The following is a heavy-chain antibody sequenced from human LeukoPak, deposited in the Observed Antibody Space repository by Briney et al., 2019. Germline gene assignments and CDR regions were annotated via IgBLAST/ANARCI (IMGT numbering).Heavy chain of an antibody. CDR3: AREYSSYYYYYMDV. CDR2: IYYSGST. D-gene: IGHD5-18*01. J-gene: IGHJ6*03. CDR1: DDCITMYY. V-gene: IGHV4-59*01. Sequence: SETLSLTCSVSDDCITMYYWTWIRQPPGKGLECIGYIYYSGSTNYNPSLKSRVTISVDTSKNQFSLKLSSVTAADTAVYYCAREYSSYYYYYMDVWGKGTTVTVSS.